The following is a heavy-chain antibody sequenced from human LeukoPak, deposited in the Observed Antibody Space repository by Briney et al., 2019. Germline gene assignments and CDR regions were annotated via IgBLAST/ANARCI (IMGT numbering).Heavy chain of an antibody. Sequence: GASVKVSFKASGFTFNRYGISWVREAPGQGLEWMGWISAYNGDTNYAQKFQGRVTMTTDTSTSTAYMELSRLRSDDTAVYYCATFDQDWGTFHCWAQGTLVTVSS. CDR2: ISAYNGDT. CDR1: GFTFNRYG. J-gene: IGHJ4*02. D-gene: IGHD7-27*01. CDR3: ATFDQDWGTFHC. V-gene: IGHV1-18*01.